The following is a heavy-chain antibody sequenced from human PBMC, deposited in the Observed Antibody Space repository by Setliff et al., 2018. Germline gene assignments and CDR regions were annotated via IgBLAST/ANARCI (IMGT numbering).Heavy chain of an antibody. J-gene: IGHJ6*03. D-gene: IGHD3-16*01. V-gene: IGHV1-2*02. CDR2: INPNSGGT. CDR3: ARMITPHRWSYYYYYMDV. Sequence: ASVKVSCKASGYTFTGYYMHWVRQAPGQGLEWMGWINPNSGGTNYAQKLQGRVTMTTDTSTSTAYMELRSLRSDDTAVYYCARMITPHRWSYYYYYMDVWGKGTTVTVSS. CDR1: GYTFTGYY.